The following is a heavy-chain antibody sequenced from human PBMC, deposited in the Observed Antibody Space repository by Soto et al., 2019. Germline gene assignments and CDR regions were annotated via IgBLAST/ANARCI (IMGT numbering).Heavy chain of an antibody. D-gene: IGHD6-6*01. CDR1: GGSISSDDYY. CDR2: IYYSGST. Sequence: PSETLSLTCTVSGGSISSDDYYWSWIRQPPGKGLEWIGYIYYSGSTYYNPSLKSRVTISVDTSKNQFSLKLSSVTAADTAVYYCAREGIAARPLYYYGMDVWGQGTTVTASS. V-gene: IGHV4-30-4*01. J-gene: IGHJ6*02. CDR3: AREGIAARPLYYYGMDV.